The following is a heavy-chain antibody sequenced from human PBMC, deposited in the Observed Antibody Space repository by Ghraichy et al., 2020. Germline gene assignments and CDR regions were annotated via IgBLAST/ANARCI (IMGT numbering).Heavy chain of an antibody. Sequence: ASVKVSCKASGYTFTSYYMHWVRQAPGQGLEWMGIINPSGSSTSYAQKFQGRVAMTRDTSTSTVYMELSSLRSEDTSVYYCARGINWGPDYWGQGTLVTVSS. D-gene: IGHD7-27*01. CDR1: GYTFTSYY. J-gene: IGHJ4*02. CDR3: ARGINWGPDY. CDR2: INPSGSST. V-gene: IGHV1-46*03.